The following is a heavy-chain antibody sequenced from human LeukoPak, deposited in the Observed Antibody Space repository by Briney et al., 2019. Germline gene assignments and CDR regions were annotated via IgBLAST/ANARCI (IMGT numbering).Heavy chain of an antibody. CDR2: IYFSGST. V-gene: IGHV4-59*01. CDR3: AREWQQLVIDY. J-gene: IGHJ4*02. D-gene: IGHD6-13*01. CDR1: GGSISSYY. Sequence: SETLSLTCTVSGGSISSYYWSWVRQPPGKGLEWIGYIYFSGSTNYNPSLKSRVTISVDTSKNQFSLELSSVTAADTAVYYCAREWQQLVIDYWGQGTLVTVSS.